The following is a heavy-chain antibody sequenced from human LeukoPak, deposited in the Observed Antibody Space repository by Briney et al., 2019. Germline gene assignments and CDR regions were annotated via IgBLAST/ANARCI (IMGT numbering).Heavy chain of an antibody. CDR3: AGGWYYFDY. D-gene: IGHD2-15*01. V-gene: IGHV3-30*03. J-gene: IGHJ4*02. CDR1: GFTFSNYG. Sequence: GGSLRLSCAASGFTFSNYGMHWVRQAPGKGLEWVAVISFDGNNKYSADSVKGRFTVSRDNSKNTLFLQMNSLRAEDTAVYYCAGGWYYFDYWGQGTLVTVSS. CDR2: ISFDGNNK.